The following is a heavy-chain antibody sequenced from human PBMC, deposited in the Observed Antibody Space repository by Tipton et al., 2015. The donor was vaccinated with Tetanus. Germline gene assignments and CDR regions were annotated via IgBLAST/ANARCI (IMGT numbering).Heavy chain of an antibody. CDR2: IYNSGST. V-gene: IGHV4-59*12. CDR3: ARGRSRWQQLVERGNDY. J-gene: IGHJ4*02. CDR1: GGSISSYY. D-gene: IGHD6-13*01. Sequence: TLSLTCTVSGGSISSYYWSWIRQPPGKGLEWIGCIYNSGSTNYNPSLKSRVTISVDTSKNQVSLKLSSVTAADTAVYYCARGRSRWQQLVERGNDYWGQGTLVTVSS.